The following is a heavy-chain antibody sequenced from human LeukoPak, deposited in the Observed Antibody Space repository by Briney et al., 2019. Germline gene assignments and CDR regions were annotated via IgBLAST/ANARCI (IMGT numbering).Heavy chain of an antibody. CDR1: GYTLTELS. Sequence: ASVKVSCKVSGYTLTELSMHWVRQAPGKGLEWMGGFDPEDGETIYAQKFQGRVTMTEDTSTDTAYMELSSLRSEDTAVYYCATRYCSSTSCFISYGMDVWGKGTTVTASS. CDR2: FDPEDGET. J-gene: IGHJ6*04. D-gene: IGHD2-2*01. V-gene: IGHV1-24*01. CDR3: ATRYCSSTSCFISYGMDV.